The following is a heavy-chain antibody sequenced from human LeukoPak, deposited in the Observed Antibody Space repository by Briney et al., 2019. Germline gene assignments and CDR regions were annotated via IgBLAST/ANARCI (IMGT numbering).Heavy chain of an antibody. J-gene: IGHJ6*02. CDR3: ARDGCSSTSCYSDYYYGMDV. CDR1: GGSIGRYY. V-gene: IGHV4-59*01. Sequence: SETLSLTCTVSGGSIGRYYWTWIRQPPGKGLEWIGYVFSNGSTNYNPSLKSRVTISLDTSKRQFSLRLTSVTAADTAVYYCARDGCSSTSCYSDYYYGMDVWGQGTTVTVSS. D-gene: IGHD2-2*01. CDR2: VFSNGST.